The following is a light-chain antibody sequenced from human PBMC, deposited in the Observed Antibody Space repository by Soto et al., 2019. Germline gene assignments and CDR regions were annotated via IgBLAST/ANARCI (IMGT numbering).Light chain of an antibody. Sequence: EIVLKQSPDTLSLSPGERATLSCRASQSVRSNYLAWYKQKPGQAPRFLIYDASSRATGIPDRFSGSGSGTDFTLTISRLDPEDFAVYYFQQYGSTPLTFGGGTKVDIK. CDR1: QSVRSNY. V-gene: IGKV3-20*01. CDR2: DAS. CDR3: QQYGSTPLT. J-gene: IGKJ4*01.